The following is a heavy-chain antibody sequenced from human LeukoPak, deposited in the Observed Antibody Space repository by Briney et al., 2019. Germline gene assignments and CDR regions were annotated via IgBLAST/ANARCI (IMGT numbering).Heavy chain of an antibody. CDR3: ARDRPWAANY. D-gene: IGHD6-6*01. CDR2: MLYSGGT. J-gene: IGHJ4*02. Sequence: SETLSLTCTVSGGSISGYYWSWIRQPPGKGLEWIAYMLYSGGTNYNPSLSLKGRVTISVDTSKNLFSLKLSSVTAADTAVYYCARDRPWAANYWGQGTLVTVSS. V-gene: IGHV4-59*01. CDR1: GGSISGYY.